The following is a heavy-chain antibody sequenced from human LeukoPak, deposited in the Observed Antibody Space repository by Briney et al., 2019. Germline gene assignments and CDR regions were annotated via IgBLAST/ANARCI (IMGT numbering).Heavy chain of an antibody. V-gene: IGHV3-13*01. CDR2: IGTAGDT. CDR1: GFTFSSYG. CDR3: AREMSIGGGFDP. D-gene: IGHD6-6*01. Sequence: GGSLRLSCAASGFTFSSYGMHWVRQATGKGLEWVSAIGTAGDTYYPGSVKGRFTISRENAKNSLYLQMNSLRAGDTAVYYCAREMSIGGGFDPWGQGTLVTVSS. J-gene: IGHJ5*02.